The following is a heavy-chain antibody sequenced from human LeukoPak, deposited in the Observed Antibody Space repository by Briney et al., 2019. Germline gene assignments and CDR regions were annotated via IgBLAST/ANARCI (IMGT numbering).Heavy chain of an antibody. D-gene: IGHD3-22*01. CDR2: IHSLGGT. CDR1: GGSISGNY. V-gene: IGHV4-59*01. Sequence: SETLSLTCSVSGGSISGNYWSWIRQSPEKGLVWIGYIHSLGGTNYNPSLKSRVTITVDTSNNQFSLKMTSMTAADTAVYYCASQISGNYGSSPVFVSWGQGSLVTVSS. CDR3: ASQISGNYGSSPVFVS. J-gene: IGHJ4*02.